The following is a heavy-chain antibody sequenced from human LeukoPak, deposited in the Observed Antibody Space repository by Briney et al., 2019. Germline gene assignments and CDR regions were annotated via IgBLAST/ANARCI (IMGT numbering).Heavy chain of an antibody. CDR2: IYYSGSA. CDR3: ARDLSRDGYNYPYYFDY. Sequence: SETLSLTCTVSGGSISDYSWSWIRQPPGKGLEWIGNIYYSGSANHNPSLKSRVTISRDTSKNQFSLKLTSVTTADTAVYYCARDLSRDGYNYPYYFDYWGQGTLVTVSS. J-gene: IGHJ4*02. CDR1: GGSISDYS. D-gene: IGHD5-24*01. V-gene: IGHV4-59*01.